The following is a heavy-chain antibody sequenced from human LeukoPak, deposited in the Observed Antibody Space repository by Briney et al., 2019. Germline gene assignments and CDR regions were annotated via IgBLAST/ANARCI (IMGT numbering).Heavy chain of an antibody. CDR1: GFTFSSYG. J-gene: IGHJ4*02. Sequence: GGSLRLSCAASGFTFSSYGMHWVRQAPGKGLEWVAFIRYDGSNKYYADSVKGRFTISRDNSKNTLYLQMNSLRAEDTAVYYCAKDYLVGLGYCSSTSCYEGDNFDYWGQGTLVTVSS. CDR3: AKDYLVGLGYCSSTSCYEGDNFDY. CDR2: IRYDGSNK. D-gene: IGHD2-2*01. V-gene: IGHV3-30*02.